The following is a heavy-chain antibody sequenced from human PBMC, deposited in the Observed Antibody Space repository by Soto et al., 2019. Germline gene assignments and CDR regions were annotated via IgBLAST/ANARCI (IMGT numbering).Heavy chain of an antibody. CDR3: AADGAARGVMGV. CDR1: GLTFSAFG. CDR2: ISSGGEYL. J-gene: IGHJ6*01. V-gene: IGHV3-21*01. Sequence: EVQLLESGGGLVKPGGSLRLSCAASGLTFSAFGMNWVSQAPGKGLEWVSSISSGGEYLDYADTVKGRLTISRDNAKNSLFLQLDSLIVEATAVYSCAADGAARGVMGVWGQGTKVTVSS. D-gene: IGHD6-6*01.